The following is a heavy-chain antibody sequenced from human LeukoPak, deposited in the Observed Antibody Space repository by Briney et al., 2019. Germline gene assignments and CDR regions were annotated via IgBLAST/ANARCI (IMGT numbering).Heavy chain of an antibody. CDR3: AHSGTVTTPHDAFDT. V-gene: IGHV2-5*01. D-gene: IGHD4-17*01. CDR2: IYWNDDK. Sequence: SGPTLVNPTQTLTLTCTFSGFSLSTRGVGVGLVRQPPGKALEWLAFIYWNDDKRYSPSLKSRLTITKDTSKNQVVLTMTNMDPVDTATYYCAHSGTVTTPHDAFDTWGQGTMVTVFS. J-gene: IGHJ3*02. CDR1: GFSLSTRGVG.